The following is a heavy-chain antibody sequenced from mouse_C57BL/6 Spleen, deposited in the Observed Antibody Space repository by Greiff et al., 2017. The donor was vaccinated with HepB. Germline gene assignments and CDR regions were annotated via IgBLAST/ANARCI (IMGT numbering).Heavy chain of an antibody. J-gene: IGHJ1*03. D-gene: IGHD1-1*01. Sequence: EVQRVESGGGLVKPGGSLKLSCAASGFTFSSYAMSWVRQTPEKRLEWVATISDGGSYTYYPDNVKGRFTISRDNAKNNLYLQMSHLKSEDTAMYYCARALGSSYGYFDVWGTGTTVTVSS. CDR3: ARALGSSYGYFDV. CDR1: GFTFSSYA. CDR2: ISDGGSYT. V-gene: IGHV5-4*01.